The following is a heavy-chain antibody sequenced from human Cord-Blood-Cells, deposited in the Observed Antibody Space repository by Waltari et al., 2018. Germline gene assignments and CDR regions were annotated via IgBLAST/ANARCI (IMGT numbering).Heavy chain of an antibody. CDR2: VKHSGYT. V-gene: IGHV4-34*01. J-gene: IGHJ4*02. CDR3: ARGPCRSSWYNHDFDY. D-gene: IGHD6-13*01. CDR1: GGPFVAYY. Sequence: QVQLQQWGAGLLKPSETLSLTCAVHGGPFVAYYWTWIPPPPGKGLEWIGEVKHSGYTNYNPSAKRRVTISVNTSENQFSLKLRSVTAADTAVYYCARGPCRSSWYNHDFDYWGQGTLVTVSS.